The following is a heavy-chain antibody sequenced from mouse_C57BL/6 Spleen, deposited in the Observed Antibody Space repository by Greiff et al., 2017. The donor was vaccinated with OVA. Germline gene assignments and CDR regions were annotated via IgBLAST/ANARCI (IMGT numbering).Heavy chain of an antibody. Sequence: EVQVVESGGDLVKPGGSLKLPCAASGFTFSSYGMSWVRQTPDKRLEWVATISSGGSYNYSPDSVKGRFTISRDNAKNTLDLQMSSLKSEDTAMYYCARPVNLDAMDYWGQGASVSVSS. CDR3: ARPVNLDAMDY. CDR1: GFTFSSYG. V-gene: IGHV5-6*01. CDR2: ISSGGSYN. J-gene: IGHJ4*01.